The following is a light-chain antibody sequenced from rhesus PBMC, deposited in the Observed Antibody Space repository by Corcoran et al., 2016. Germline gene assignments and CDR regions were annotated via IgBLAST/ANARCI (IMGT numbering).Light chain of an antibody. J-gene: IGKJ2*01. CDR3: QHDYGTPYS. V-gene: IGKV2S8*01. Sequence: DVVMTQSPLSLPITPGQPASISCRSSQSLVHSDKKTYLNWLQQKPGQPPRGLIYQVSNRDSGVPDRFSGSGSGTDFTLTISSLQPEDFATYYCQHDYGTPYSFGQGTKVEIK. CDR2: QVS. CDR1: QSLVHSDKKTY.